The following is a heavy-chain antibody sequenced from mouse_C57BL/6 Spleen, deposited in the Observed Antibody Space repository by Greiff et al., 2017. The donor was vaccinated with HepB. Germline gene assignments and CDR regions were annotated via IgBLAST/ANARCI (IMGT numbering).Heavy chain of an antibody. J-gene: IGHJ4*01. V-gene: IGHV2-5*01. Sequence: QVQLKQSGPGLVQPSQSLSITCTVSGFSLTSYGVHWVRQSPGKGLEWLGVIWRGGSTDYNAAFMSRLSITKDNSKSQVFFKMNSLQADDTAIYYWAKKGGYYDYDDNARDYWGQGTAVTVSS. CDR3: AKKGGYYDYDDNARDY. D-gene: IGHD2-4*01. CDR2: IWRGGST. CDR1: GFSLTSYG.